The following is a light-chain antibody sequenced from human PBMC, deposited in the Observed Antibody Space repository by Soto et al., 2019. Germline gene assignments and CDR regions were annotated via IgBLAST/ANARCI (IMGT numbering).Light chain of an antibody. Sequence: EIVLTQSPGTLSLSPGERGTLSCRASQSLRSSYLAWYQQKPGQAPRLLIFGASSRATGIPDRFSGSGSGTDFTLTISRLEPEDFAVYYCQQYGSSPYTFGQGTKLEIK. CDR2: GAS. CDR1: QSLRSSY. V-gene: IGKV3-20*01. CDR3: QQYGSSPYT. J-gene: IGKJ2*01.